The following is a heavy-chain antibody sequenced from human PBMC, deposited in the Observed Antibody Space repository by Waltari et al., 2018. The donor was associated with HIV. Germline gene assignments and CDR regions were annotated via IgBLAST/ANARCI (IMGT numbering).Heavy chain of an antibody. V-gene: IGHV5-51*01. CDR3: ARLLSVGKKSLWGNNWLDP. Sequence: EAQLVQSGAVAKKPGESLKISCGASAEIFSNYWIPWVRPVPGKGLEWMGVIYRDNSHARYMEPFRGRVTISADTSASTTYLQWNSLKTSDSAIYYCARLLSVGKKSLWGNNWLDPWGQGTLVTVSS. CDR1: AEIFSNYW. CDR2: IYRDNSHA. J-gene: IGHJ5*02. D-gene: IGHD3-10*01.